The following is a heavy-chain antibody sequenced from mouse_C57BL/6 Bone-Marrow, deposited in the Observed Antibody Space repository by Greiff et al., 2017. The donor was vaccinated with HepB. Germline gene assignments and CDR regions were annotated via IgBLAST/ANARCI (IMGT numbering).Heavy chain of an antibody. Sequence: EVKVEESGGGLVKPGGSLKLSCAASGFTFSDYGMHWVRQAPEKGLEWVAYISSGSSTIYYADTVKGRFTISRDNAKNTLFLQMTSLRSEDTAMYYCALTVVATRYAMDYWGQGTSVTVSS. CDR1: GFTFSDYG. CDR2: ISSGSSTI. J-gene: IGHJ4*01. D-gene: IGHD1-1*01. V-gene: IGHV5-17*01. CDR3: ALTVVATRYAMDY.